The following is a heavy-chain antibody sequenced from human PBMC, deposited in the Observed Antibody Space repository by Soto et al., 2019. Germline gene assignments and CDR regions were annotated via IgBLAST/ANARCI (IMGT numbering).Heavy chain of an antibody. CDR3: ARDAPGRHRDDYYYGLGD. Sequence: ASVKVSYKASGGTFSRYAISWVRQAPGQGLEWMGGIIPIFGTANYAQKFQGRVTITAAESTSTAYMELSSLRSEDTAVYYCARDAPGRHRDDYYYGLGDWGQGSTVTDSS. J-gene: IGHJ6*02. CDR1: GGTFSRYA. CDR2: IIPIFGTA. V-gene: IGHV1-69*13. D-gene: IGHD2-15*01.